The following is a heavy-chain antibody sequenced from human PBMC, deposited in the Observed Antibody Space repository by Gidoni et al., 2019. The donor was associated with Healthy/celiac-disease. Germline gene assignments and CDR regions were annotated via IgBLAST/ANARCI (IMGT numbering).Heavy chain of an antibody. Sequence: QVQLQESGPGLVKPSETLSLTCTFSVGSIRSYYWRWIRQPPGKGLEWIGYIYYSGSTNYNPSLKSRVTISVDTSKNQFSLKLRSVTAADTDVYYCARHATPGSYSDYLGQGTLVTVSS. CDR3: ARHATPGSYSDY. CDR2: IYYSGST. V-gene: IGHV4-59*08. CDR1: VGSIRSYY. J-gene: IGHJ4*02.